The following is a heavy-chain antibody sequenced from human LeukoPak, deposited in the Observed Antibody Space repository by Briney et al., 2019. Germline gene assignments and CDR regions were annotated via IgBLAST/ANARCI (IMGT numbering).Heavy chain of an antibody. Sequence: GGSLRLSCAASGFSFSIFAINWVRQAPGKGLEWVSGIGGTGTTTYYADSVKSRFTISRDNSKNTVFQQLSSLSAEDTAVYYCARGRGGSGNYYFDYWGQGTLVIASS. J-gene: IGHJ4*02. CDR3: ARGRGGSGNYYFDY. CDR2: IGGTGTTT. V-gene: IGHV3-23*01. D-gene: IGHD3-10*01. CDR1: GFSFSIFA.